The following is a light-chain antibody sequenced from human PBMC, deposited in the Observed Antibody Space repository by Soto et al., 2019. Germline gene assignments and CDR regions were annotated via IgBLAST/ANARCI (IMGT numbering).Light chain of an antibody. Sequence: QSALTQPASVSGPPGQSIAISCTGTSSDVGGYDYVSWYQQHPDKAPKLMIYEVTKRPSGVSNRFSGSKSGNTASLTISGLQPEDEADYYCSSRTSGSTRVFGSGTKLTVL. CDR3: SSRTSGSTRV. CDR1: SSDVGGYDY. CDR2: EVT. V-gene: IGLV2-14*01. J-gene: IGLJ1*01.